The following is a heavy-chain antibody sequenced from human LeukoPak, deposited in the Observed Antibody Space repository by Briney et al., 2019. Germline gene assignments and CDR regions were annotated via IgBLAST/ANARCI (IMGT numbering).Heavy chain of an antibody. Sequence: GGSLRLSCAASGFTFSSYSMNWVRQAPGKGLEWVSYISSSSSTIYYADSVKGRFTISRDNAKNSLYLQMNSLRAEDTAVYYCARGYSSSWYRGGVDYWGQGTLVTVSS. D-gene: IGHD6-13*01. V-gene: IGHV3-48*04. CDR1: GFTFSSYS. J-gene: IGHJ4*02. CDR2: ISSSSSTI. CDR3: ARGYSSSWYRGGVDY.